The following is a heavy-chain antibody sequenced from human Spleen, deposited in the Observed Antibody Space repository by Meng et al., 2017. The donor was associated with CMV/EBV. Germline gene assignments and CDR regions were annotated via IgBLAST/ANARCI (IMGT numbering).Heavy chain of an antibody. CDR2: INHSGST. CDR1: GGSFSGYY. D-gene: IGHD5-24*01. V-gene: IGHV4-34*01. J-gene: IGHJ4*02. Sequence: TCAVYGGSFSGYYWSWIRQPPGKGLEWIGEINHSGSTNYNPSLKSRVTISVDTSKNQFSLKLSSVTAADTAVYYCARGDGYSRSFDYWGQGTLVTVSS. CDR3: ARGDGYSRSFDY.